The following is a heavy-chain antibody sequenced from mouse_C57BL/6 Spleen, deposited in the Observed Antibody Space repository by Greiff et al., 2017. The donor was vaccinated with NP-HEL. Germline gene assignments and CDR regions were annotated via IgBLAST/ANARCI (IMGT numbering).Heavy chain of an antibody. CDR3: TREHGSYAMDY. V-gene: IGHV1-15*01. Sequence: QVQLKQSGAELVRPGASVTLSCKASGYTFTDYEMHWVKQTPVHGLEWIGAIDPETGGTAYNQKFKGKAILTADKSSSTAYMELRSLTSEDSAVYYCTREHGSYAMDYWGQGTSVTVSS. CDR2: IDPETGGT. CDR1: GYTFTDYE. D-gene: IGHD2-2*01. J-gene: IGHJ4*01.